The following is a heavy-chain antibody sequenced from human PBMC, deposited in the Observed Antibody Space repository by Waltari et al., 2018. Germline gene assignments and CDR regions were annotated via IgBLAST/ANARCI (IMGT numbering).Heavy chain of an antibody. D-gene: IGHD2-21*02. Sequence: EVQLVESGGGLVQPGGSLRLSCASSGFTFSSYWMRWARQAPGKGLEWVANIKQDGSERYYVDSVKGRFTISRDNAKNSLYLQMNSLRVEDTAVYYCARDKPFGDSSDYWGQGTLVTVSS. J-gene: IGHJ4*02. CDR1: GFTFSSYW. CDR3: ARDKPFGDSSDY. V-gene: IGHV3-7*03. CDR2: IKQDGSER.